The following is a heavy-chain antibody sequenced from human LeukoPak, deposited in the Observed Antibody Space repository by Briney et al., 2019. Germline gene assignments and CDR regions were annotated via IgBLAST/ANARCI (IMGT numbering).Heavy chain of an antibody. Sequence: GGSLRLSCAASGFTFSSYSMNWVRQAPGKGLEWVSSISSSSSYIYYADSVKGRFTISRDNAKNSLYLQMNSLRAEDTAVYYCARDSVVRVERADYWGQGTLVTVSS. D-gene: IGHD3-3*01. CDR3: ARDSVVRVERADY. V-gene: IGHV3-21*01. J-gene: IGHJ4*02. CDR1: GFTFSSYS. CDR2: ISSSSSYI.